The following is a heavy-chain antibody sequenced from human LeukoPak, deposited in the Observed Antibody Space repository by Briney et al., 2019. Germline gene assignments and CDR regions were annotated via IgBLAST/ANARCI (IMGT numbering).Heavy chain of an antibody. D-gene: IGHD2-8*01. CDR1: GGSINGNDYY. Sequence: SETLSLTCTVSGGSINGNDYYWGCIRQPPGKGLEWIGSIYYSGSTYYNPSLKSRVTISVDTSKNQFFLRLNSVTAADTAMYYCARTNYYFYYMDVWGRGTTVTVSS. CDR3: ARTNYYFYYMDV. V-gene: IGHV4-39*01. CDR2: IYYSGST. J-gene: IGHJ6*03.